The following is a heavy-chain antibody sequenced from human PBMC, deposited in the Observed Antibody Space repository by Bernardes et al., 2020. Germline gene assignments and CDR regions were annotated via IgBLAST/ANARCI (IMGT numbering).Heavy chain of an antibody. Sequence: SETLSLTCTVSGGSISSSSYYWGWLLQPPGKGLEWIGSIYYSGSTYYNPSLKSRVTISVDTSKNQFSLKLSSVTAADTAVYYCARHVVRITIFGVVITRFDPWGQGTLVTVSS. CDR2: IYYSGST. D-gene: IGHD3-3*01. V-gene: IGHV4-39*01. CDR1: GGSISSSSYY. CDR3: ARHVVRITIFGVVITRFDP. J-gene: IGHJ5*02.